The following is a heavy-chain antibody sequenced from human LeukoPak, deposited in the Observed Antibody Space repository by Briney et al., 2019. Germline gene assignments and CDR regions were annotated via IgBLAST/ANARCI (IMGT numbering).Heavy chain of an antibody. CDR2: ISGSGGST. D-gene: IGHD3-22*01. CDR3: AKDRDPPYYYDSSGYYSH. CDR1: GFTFSSYA. Sequence: GGSLRLSCAASGFTFSSYAMSWVRQAPGKGLEWVSAISGSGGSTYYADSVKGRFTISRDNSKNTLYLQMNGLRAEDTAVYYCAKDRDPPYYYDSSGYYSHWGQGTLVTVSS. V-gene: IGHV3-23*01. J-gene: IGHJ4*02.